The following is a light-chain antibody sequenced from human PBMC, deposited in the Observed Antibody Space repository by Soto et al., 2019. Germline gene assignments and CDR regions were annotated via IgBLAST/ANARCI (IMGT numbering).Light chain of an antibody. CDR1: QSVSSN. Sequence: EIVMTQSPATLSVSPGERATLSCRASQSVSSNLAWYQQKPGQAPRLLIYGASTRATGIPARFSGSGSGTEFTLTISSLQSEDFAVYYCQQYYNWPPWTFGQGTKVEI. V-gene: IGKV3-15*01. CDR3: QQYYNWPPWT. J-gene: IGKJ1*01. CDR2: GAS.